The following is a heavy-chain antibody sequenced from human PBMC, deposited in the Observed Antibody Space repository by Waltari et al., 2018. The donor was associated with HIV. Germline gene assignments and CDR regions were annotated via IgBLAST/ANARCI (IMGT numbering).Heavy chain of an antibody. CDR2: INNDGSNT. D-gene: IGHD3-22*01. Sequence: EVQLVESGGGLVQPGGSPRLSCVASGFTFRSYWMNWVRQGPGRGLVWVSRINNDGSNTNYADSVKGRFTISRDNAKNTLYLQMNSLRAEDTAVYSCVRDYDSSGYYSANWFDPWGQGTLVTVSS. CDR3: VRDYDSSGYYSANWFDP. J-gene: IGHJ5*02. V-gene: IGHV3-74*01. CDR1: GFTFRSYW.